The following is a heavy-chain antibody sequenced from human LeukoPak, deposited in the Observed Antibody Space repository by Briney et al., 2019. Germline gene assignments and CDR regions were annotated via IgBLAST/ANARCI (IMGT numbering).Heavy chain of an antibody. D-gene: IGHD3-10*01. J-gene: IGHJ3*02. CDR1: GGTFSGYA. V-gene: IGHV1-69*06. CDR2: IIPIFGTA. Sequence: SVKVSCEASGGTFSGYAISWVRQAPGQGLEWMGGIIPIFGTANYAQKFQGRVTITADKSTSTAYMELSSLRSEDTAVYYCASNLITMVRGAQRTYAFDIWGQGTMVTVSS. CDR3: ASNLITMVRGAQRTYAFDI.